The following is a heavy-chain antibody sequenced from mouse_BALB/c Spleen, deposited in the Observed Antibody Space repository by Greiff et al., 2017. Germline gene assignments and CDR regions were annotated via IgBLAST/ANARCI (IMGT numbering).Heavy chain of an antibody. D-gene: IGHD1-1*01. CDR1: GYSITSDYA. CDR2: ISYSGST. J-gene: IGHJ3*01. Sequence: DVKLQESGPGLVKPSQSLSLTCTVTGYSITSDYAWNWIRQFPGNKLEWMGYISYSGSTSYNPSLKSRISITRDTSKNQFFLQLNSVTTEDTATYYCARGELLLFAYWGQGTLVTVSA. V-gene: IGHV3-2*02. CDR3: ARGELLLFAY.